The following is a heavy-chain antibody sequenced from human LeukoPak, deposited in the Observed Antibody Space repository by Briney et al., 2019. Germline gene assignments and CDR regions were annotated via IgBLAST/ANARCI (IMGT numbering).Heavy chain of an antibody. V-gene: IGHV3-74*01. CDR2: INSDGSST. CDR1: GFTFSSHW. CDR3: ARVSLSYYGMDV. Sequence: GGSLRLSCAASGFTFSSHWMHWVRQAPGEGLVWVSRINSDGSSTSYADSVKGRFTISRDNAKNTLYLQMNSLRAEDTAVYYCARVSLSYYGMDVWGQGTTVTVSS. D-gene: IGHD3-9*01. J-gene: IGHJ6*02.